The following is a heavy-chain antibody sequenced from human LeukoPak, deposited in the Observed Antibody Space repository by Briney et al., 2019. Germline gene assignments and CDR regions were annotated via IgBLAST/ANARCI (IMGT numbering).Heavy chain of an antibody. Sequence: GGSLRLSCAASGFTFSSYAMNWVRQAPGKGLEWVALIYSGGTTNYADSVKGRFTISRDNSKNTLYLQMTNVRVEDTAVYYCARDPPGIAASVSGGWGQGTLVTVSS. D-gene: IGHD6-13*01. CDR3: ARDPPGIAASVSGG. CDR2: IYSGGTT. J-gene: IGHJ4*02. CDR1: GFTFSSYA. V-gene: IGHV3-53*01.